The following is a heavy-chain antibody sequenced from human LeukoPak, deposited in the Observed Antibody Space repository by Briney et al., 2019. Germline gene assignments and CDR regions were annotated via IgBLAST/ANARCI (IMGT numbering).Heavy chain of an antibody. J-gene: IGHJ4*02. CDR1: GYTFTSYD. Sequence: ASVKVSCKASGYTFTSYDINWVRQATGQGLEWMGWMNPNSGNTGYAQKFQGRVTMTRNTSISTAYMELSSLRSEDTAVYYCARATQYYDFWSGYCDYWGQGTLVTVSS. CDR2: MNPNSGNT. CDR3: ARATQYYDFWSGYCDY. D-gene: IGHD3-3*01. V-gene: IGHV1-8*01.